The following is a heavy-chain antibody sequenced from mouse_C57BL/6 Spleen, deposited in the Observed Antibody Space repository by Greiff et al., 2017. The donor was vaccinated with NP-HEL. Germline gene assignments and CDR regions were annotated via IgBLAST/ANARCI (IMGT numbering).Heavy chain of an antibody. Sequence: QVQLQQSGAELARPGASVKLSCKASGYTFTSYGISWVKQRTGQGLEWIGEIYPRSGNTYYTEKFKGKATLTADKSSSTAYMELRSLTSEDSAVYFCARRGDGYDYGGQGTTLTVAS. V-gene: IGHV1-81*01. D-gene: IGHD2-3*01. J-gene: IGHJ2*01. CDR3: ARRGDGYDY. CDR2: IYPRSGNT. CDR1: GYTFTSYG.